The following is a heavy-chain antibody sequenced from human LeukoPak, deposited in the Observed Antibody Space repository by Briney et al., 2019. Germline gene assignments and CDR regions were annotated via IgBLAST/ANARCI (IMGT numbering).Heavy chain of an antibody. V-gene: IGHV4-39*01. Sequence: PSETLSLTCTVSGGSISGSTFYWAWIRQPPGKGLEWIGNIHYTGTTYYNPSLKSRVTISVDTSKNQFSLKVNSVTAADTAVYHCARLSPAAGPWYFDYWGQGTLVTVSS. CDR1: GGSISGSTFY. CDR2: IHYTGTT. CDR3: ARLSPAAGPWYFDY. D-gene: IGHD6-13*01. J-gene: IGHJ4*02.